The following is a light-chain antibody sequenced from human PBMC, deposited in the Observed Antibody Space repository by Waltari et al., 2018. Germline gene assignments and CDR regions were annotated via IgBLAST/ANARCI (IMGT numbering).Light chain of an antibody. V-gene: IGKV1-8*01. CDR1: QCISSF. Sequence: AIRITQSPSSLSASTGDRVTITCRASQCISSFLAWYQQKPGKAPKVLIYAASTLQSGGPSRFSGSGSETDFTLTISCLQSEDFAIYYCQQYYSNPATFGQGTKVEIK. J-gene: IGKJ1*01. CDR2: AAS. CDR3: QQYYSNPAT.